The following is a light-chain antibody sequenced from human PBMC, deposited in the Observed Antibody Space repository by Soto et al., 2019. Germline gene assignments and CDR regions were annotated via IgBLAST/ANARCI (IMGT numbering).Light chain of an antibody. CDR1: SGHSSYI. V-gene: IGLV4-60*03. J-gene: IGLJ2*01. CDR3: ETWDSNSVV. CDR2: LEGSGSY. Sequence: QSVLTQSSSASASLGSSVNLTSTLSSGHSSYIIAWHQQQPGKAPRYLMKLEGSGSYNKGSGVPDRFSGSSSGADRYLTISNLQSEDEADYYCETWDSNSVVFGGGTKLTVL.